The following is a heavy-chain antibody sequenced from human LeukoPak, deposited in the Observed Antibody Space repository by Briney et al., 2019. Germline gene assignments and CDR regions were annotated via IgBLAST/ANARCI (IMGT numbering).Heavy chain of an antibody. V-gene: IGHV3-64*01. D-gene: IGHD1-7*01. Sequence: GGSLRLSCAASGFTFSSSFMHWVRQAPGKGLEYVSAINTGGTSTFYTNSVKGRFTISRDNSKSTLWLQMGSLRADDMAVYYCAREPIPLGSPRSITGTREFDYWGQGTLVTVSS. CDR3: AREPIPLGSPRSITGTREFDY. CDR1: GFTFSSSF. CDR2: INTGGTST. J-gene: IGHJ4*02.